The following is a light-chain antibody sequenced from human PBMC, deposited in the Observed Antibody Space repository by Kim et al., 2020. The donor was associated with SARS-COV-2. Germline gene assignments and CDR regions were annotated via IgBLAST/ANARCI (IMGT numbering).Light chain of an antibody. Sequence: VSPGQTASITCSGDKLGDKYACWYQQKPGKSTVLVIYQDSKRPEGIPERFSGSNSGNTATLTISGTQAMDEADYYCQAWDSSIWVFGGGTQLTVL. CDR3: QAWDSSIWV. J-gene: IGLJ3*02. V-gene: IGLV3-1*01. CDR2: QDS. CDR1: KLGDKY.